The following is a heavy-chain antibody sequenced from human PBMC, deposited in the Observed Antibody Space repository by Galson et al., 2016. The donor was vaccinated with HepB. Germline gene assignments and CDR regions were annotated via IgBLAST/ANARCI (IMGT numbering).Heavy chain of an antibody. V-gene: IGHV3-23*01. CDR3: ASRHSGWYYFDY. J-gene: IGHJ4*02. D-gene: IGHD6-19*01. CDR2: ISGAGGTT. Sequence: SLRLSCASSGFTFRYYAMTWVRRAPGKGLEWVSDISGAGGTTHYADSVKGRFTISRDNSRDTLYLQMDRLRAEDTAVYYCASRHSGWYYFDYWGQGTLVTVSS. CDR1: GFTFRYYA.